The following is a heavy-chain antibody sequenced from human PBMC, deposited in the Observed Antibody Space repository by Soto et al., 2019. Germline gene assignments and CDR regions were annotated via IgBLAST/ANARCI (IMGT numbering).Heavy chain of an antibody. CDR3: ARRDTSGFLRYFDN. J-gene: IGHJ4*02. Sequence: QIQLVQSGAEVKKPGSSVKVSCKASGGTLSSFINYPINWVRQAPGKGLEWMGGIVPNVGTVNYAQKFQGIVTITADKSTGTAYMEVSSLRSEDTALYYCARRDTSGFLRYFDNWGQGTLVTVSS. CDR1: GGTLSSFINYP. V-gene: IGHV1-69*14. D-gene: IGHD3-3*01. CDR2: IVPNVGTV.